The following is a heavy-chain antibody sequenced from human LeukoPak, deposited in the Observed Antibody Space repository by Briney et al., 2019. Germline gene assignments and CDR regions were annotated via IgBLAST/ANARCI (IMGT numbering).Heavy chain of an antibody. Sequence: PSETLSLTCIVSGDSISSNRYYWGWIRQPPGKGLEWIGTLFYGETTYYNPSLKSRVTISVDPSKSQFSLNLNSVTAADTAVYYCASRKVPNGDHDKWFDPWSQATLVTVPS. CDR3: ASRKVPNGDHDKWFDP. D-gene: IGHD4-17*01. CDR2: LFYGETT. J-gene: IGHJ5*02. CDR1: GDSISSNRYY. V-gene: IGHV4-39*01.